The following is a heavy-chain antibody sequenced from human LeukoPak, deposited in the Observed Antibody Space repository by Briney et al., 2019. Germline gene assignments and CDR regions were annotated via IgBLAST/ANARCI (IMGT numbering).Heavy chain of an antibody. CDR2: MSSRGNNI. Sequence: PGGSLRLSCAASGFTFNIYTINWVRQAPGKGLEWVSSMSSRGNNIYYADSLRGRFTVSRDNAKNSLFLQMNSLRVEDTAVYYCARVAGYCDSTSNCYSDYWGQGTLVTVSS. CDR3: ARVAGYCDSTSNCYSDY. CDR1: GFTFNIYT. D-gene: IGHD2-2*01. J-gene: IGHJ4*02. V-gene: IGHV3-21*01.